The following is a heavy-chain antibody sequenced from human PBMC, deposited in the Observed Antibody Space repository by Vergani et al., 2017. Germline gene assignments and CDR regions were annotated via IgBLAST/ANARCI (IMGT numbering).Heavy chain of an antibody. J-gene: IGHJ5*02. CDR2: ITPFNGNT. D-gene: IGHD2-2*01. CDR1: GYIFTYRY. CDR3: ALAESSTSCINSVCITPETGSWLDP. V-gene: IGHV1-45*02. Sequence: QMQLVQSGAEVKKTGSSVQVSCKASGYIFTYRYLHWVRQAPGQALEWMGWITPFNGNTNYAQKFQDRVTITRDRSMSTAYMEMSSLRSEDTAMYYCALAESSTSCINSVCITPETGSWLDPWGQGTLVTVSS.